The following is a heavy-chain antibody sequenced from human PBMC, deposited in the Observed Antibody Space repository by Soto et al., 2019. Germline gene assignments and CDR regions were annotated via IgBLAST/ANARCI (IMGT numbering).Heavy chain of an antibody. J-gene: IGHJ5*02. D-gene: IGHD1-7*01. V-gene: IGHV3-21*01. CDR1: GFTFSSYS. CDR3: ARKGAIGTTFVPRFDP. Sequence: GGSLRLSCAASGFTFSSYSMNWVRQAPGKGLEWVSSISSSSTYIYYADSVKGRFTISRDNAKNSLYLHMSSLRVEDTAVYYCARKGAIGTTFVPRFDPWGQGTLVTVSS. CDR2: ISSSSTYI.